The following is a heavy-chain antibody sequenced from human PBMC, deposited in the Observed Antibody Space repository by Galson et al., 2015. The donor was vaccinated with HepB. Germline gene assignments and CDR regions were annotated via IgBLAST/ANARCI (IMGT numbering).Heavy chain of an antibody. V-gene: IGHV1-24*01. CDR1: GYTLTESS. CDR3: ATDTPQFMITFGGVAHYGMDV. CDR2: FDPEDGET. D-gene: IGHD3-16*01. Sequence: SVKVSCKVSGYTLTESSMHWVRQAPGKGLEWMGGFDPEDGETIYAQKFQGRVTMTEDTSTDTAYMELSSLRSEDTAVYYCATDTPQFMITFGGVAHYGMDVWGQGTTVTVSS. J-gene: IGHJ6*02.